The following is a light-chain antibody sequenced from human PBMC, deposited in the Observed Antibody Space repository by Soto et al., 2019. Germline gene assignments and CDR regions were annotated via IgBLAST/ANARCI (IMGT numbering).Light chain of an antibody. CDR2: GAS. J-gene: IGKJ1*01. CDR1: QSVSNNY. V-gene: IGKV3-20*01. CDR3: QQYGTSWWT. Sequence: IVLTQSPGTLSVSPGDRATLSCVASQSVSNNYLAWYQQKPGQAPRLLIYGASSRATGIPDRFRGSGSGTDFTLTISRLETEDFAVYFCQQYGTSWWTCGQGTKVDI.